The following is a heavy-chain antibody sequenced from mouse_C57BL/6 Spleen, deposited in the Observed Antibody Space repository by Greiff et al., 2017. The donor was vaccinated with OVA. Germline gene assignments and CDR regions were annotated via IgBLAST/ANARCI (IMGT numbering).Heavy chain of an antibody. J-gene: IGHJ2*01. CDR3: ARERDYYGSSYDY. D-gene: IGHD1-1*01. V-gene: IGHV5-4*01. CDR2: ISDGGSYT. Sequence: VQLKESGGGLVKPGGSLKLSCAASGFTFSSYAMSWVRQTPEKRLEWVATISDGGSYTYYPDNVKGRFTISRDNAKNNLYLQMSHLKSEDTAMYYCARERDYYGSSYDYWGQGTTLTVSS. CDR1: GFTFSSYA.